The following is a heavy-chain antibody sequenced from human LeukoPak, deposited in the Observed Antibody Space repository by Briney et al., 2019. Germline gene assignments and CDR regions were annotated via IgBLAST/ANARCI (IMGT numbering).Heavy chain of an antibody. V-gene: IGHV4-34*01. CDR3: ARDHSIPIQLENWFDP. J-gene: IGHJ5*02. CDR2: INHSGST. D-gene: IGHD1-1*01. CDR1: GGSLSGYY. Sequence: SETLSLTCAVYGGSLSGYYWRWIRQPPGKGVEWIGEINHSGSTNYNPSLKSRVTISVDTSKNQFSLKLSSVTAADTAVYYCARDHSIPIQLENWFDPWGQGTLVTVSS.